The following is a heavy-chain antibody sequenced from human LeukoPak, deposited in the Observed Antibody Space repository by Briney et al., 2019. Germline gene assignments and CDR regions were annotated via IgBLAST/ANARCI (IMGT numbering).Heavy chain of an antibody. V-gene: IGHV3-30-3*01. CDR1: GFTFSSYA. J-gene: IGHJ3*02. CDR3: ARGYFWNAGGAFDI. D-gene: IGHD3-3*01. Sequence: HPGGSLRLSCAASGFTFSSYAMHWVRQAPGKGLEWVAVISYDGSNKYYADSVKGRFTISRDNSKNTLYLQMNSLRAEDTAVYYCARGYFWNAGGAFDIWGQGTMVTVSS. CDR2: ISYDGSNK.